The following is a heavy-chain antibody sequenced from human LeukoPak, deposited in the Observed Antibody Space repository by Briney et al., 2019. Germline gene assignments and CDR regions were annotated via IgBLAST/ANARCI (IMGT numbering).Heavy chain of an antibody. J-gene: IGHJ4*02. CDR2: IIPILGIA. Sequence: GASVKVSCKASGGTFSSYAISWVRQAPGQGLEWMGGIIPILGIANYAQKFQGRVTITADKSTSTAYMGLSSLRSEDTAVYYCARRDGYNEGGFDYWGQGTLVTVSS. D-gene: IGHD5-24*01. CDR3: ARRDGYNEGGFDY. CDR1: GGTFSSYA. V-gene: IGHV1-69*10.